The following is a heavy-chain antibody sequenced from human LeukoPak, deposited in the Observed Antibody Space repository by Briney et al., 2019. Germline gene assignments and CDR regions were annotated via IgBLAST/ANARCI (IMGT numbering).Heavy chain of an antibody. CDR2: IYYSGST. V-gene: IGHV4-61*01. J-gene: IGHJ6*03. D-gene: IGHD6-13*01. CDR3: ARVVSSSWNSNYYYYYMDV. Sequence: PSETLSLTCTVSGGSVSSGSDYWSWIRQPPGKGLEWIGYIYYSGSTNYNPSLKSRVTISVDTSKNQFSLKLSSVTAADTAVYYCARVVSSSWNSNYYYYYMDVWGKGTTVTVSS. CDR1: GGSVSSGSDY.